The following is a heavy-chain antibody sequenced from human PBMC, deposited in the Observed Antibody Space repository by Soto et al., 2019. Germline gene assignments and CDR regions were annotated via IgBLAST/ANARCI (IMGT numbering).Heavy chain of an antibody. D-gene: IGHD3-3*01. Sequence: PGESLKISCKVSAYSFSSNWIACVRQMPGKGLEWMGIIYPGDSDTKYGPSFQGQVTISADKSISTAYLQWSSLKASDTAMYYCASNNFWSGPFDYWGQGTLVTVSS. CDR1: AYSFSSNW. CDR3: ASNNFWSGPFDY. V-gene: IGHV5-51*01. J-gene: IGHJ4*02. CDR2: IYPGDSDT.